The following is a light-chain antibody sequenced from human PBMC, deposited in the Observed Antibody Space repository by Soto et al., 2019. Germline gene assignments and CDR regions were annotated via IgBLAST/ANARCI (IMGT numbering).Light chain of an antibody. Sequence: DIQMTQSPSTLSASVGDRVTITCRASQSVSNWLAWYQQKPGKAPRLLIHGASTLGGGVPSRFSRSGSGTELTLTISSLQPDDFATYYGQHYNSYSCDFGQGTKLEIK. CDR2: GAS. J-gene: IGKJ2*01. V-gene: IGKV1-5*01. CDR3: QHYNSYSCD. CDR1: QSVSNW.